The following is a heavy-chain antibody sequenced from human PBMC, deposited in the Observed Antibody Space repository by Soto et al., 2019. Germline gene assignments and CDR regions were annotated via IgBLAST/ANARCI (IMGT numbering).Heavy chain of an antibody. CDR1: GYIFSGYY. J-gene: IGHJ4*02. Sequence: ASVKVSCKASGYIFSGYYIHWLRQAPGQGLEWMGRINPKTGGTKYTQKFQGRVTLTRDTSSSTAYMELSSVTSDDTAVYYCARDEIQLWFEGPPFDYWGQGTLVTVSS. D-gene: IGHD5-18*01. CDR3: ARDEIQLWFEGPPFDY. CDR2: INPKTGGT. V-gene: IGHV1-2*06.